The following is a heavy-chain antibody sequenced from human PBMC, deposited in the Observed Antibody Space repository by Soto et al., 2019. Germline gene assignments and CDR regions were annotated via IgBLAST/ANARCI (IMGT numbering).Heavy chain of an antibody. D-gene: IGHD4-17*01. CDR3: ANPHFYGDYVGLYFDL. V-gene: IGHV3-23*01. J-gene: IGHJ2*01. CDR2: ISGSGGST. Sequence: EVQLLESGGGLVQPGGSLRLSCAASGFTFSSYAMSWVRQAPGKGLEWVSAISGSGGSTYYADPVKGRFTISRDNSKNTLYLQMNSLRAEDTAVYYCANPHFYGDYVGLYFDLWGRGTLVTVSS. CDR1: GFTFSSYA.